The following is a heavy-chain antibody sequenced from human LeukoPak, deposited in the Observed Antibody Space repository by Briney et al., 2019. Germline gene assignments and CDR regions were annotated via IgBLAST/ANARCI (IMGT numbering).Heavy chain of an antibody. J-gene: IGHJ5*02. CDR2: IYTSGST. V-gene: IGHV4-61*02. CDR3: ARVPFGLSTDWFDP. D-gene: IGHD3-10*01. Sequence: PSETLSLTCTVSGGSISSGSYYWSWIRQPAGKGLEWIGRIYTSGSTNYNPSLKSRVTISVDTSKNQFSLKLSSVTAADTAVYYCARVPFGLSTDWFDPWGQGTLVTVSS. CDR1: GGSISSGSYY.